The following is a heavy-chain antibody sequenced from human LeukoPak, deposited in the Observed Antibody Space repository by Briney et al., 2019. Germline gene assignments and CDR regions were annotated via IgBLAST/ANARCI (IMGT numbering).Heavy chain of an antibody. Sequence: ASVKVSCKASGYTFTSYYMHWVRQAPGQGLEWMGIINPSGGSTSYAQKFQGRVTMTTDTSTSTAYMELRSLRSDDTAVYYCARDSPRVGATAYYYYGMDVWGQGTTVTVSS. CDR2: INPSGGST. CDR1: GYTFTSYY. J-gene: IGHJ6*02. CDR3: ARDSPRVGATAYYYYGMDV. D-gene: IGHD1-26*01. V-gene: IGHV1-46*01.